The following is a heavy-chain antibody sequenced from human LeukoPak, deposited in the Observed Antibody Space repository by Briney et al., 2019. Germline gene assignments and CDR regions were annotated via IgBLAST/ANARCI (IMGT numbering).Heavy chain of an antibody. CDR1: GFTFRSFA. CDR2: ISYDGSNK. V-gene: IGHV3-30*04. Sequence: PGRSLRLSCAASGFTFRSFAMHWVRQAPGKGLEWVAVISYDGSNKYYADSVKGRFSISRDNSKNTLYLQMNSLRVEDTAVYYCAQRGGLDYWGQGTLVTVSS. CDR3: AQRGGLDY. J-gene: IGHJ4*02. D-gene: IGHD3-16*01.